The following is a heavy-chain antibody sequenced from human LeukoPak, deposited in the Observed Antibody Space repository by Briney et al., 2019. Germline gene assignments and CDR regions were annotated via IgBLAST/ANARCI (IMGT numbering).Heavy chain of an antibody. V-gene: IGHV4-59*12. J-gene: IGHJ4*02. Sequence: SETLSLTCTVSGASISSYYWSWIRQPPGKGLEWVGQIHHSGSTNYNPSLKSRLIISVDTSKNHFSLKLSSVTAADTAVYYCARAPAATGTIDYWGQGTLVTVSS. CDR3: ARAPAATGTIDY. CDR1: GASISSYY. D-gene: IGHD6-13*01. CDR2: IHHSGST.